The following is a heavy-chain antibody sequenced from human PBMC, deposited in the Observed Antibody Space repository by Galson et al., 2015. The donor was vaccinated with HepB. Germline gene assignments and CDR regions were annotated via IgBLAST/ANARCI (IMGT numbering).Heavy chain of an antibody. V-gene: IGHV1-18*04. J-gene: IGHJ4*02. D-gene: IGHD2-15*01. CDR3: ARVRLHSLDH. CDR2: ISTQIGQT. Sequence: SVKVSCKASGYTFTSNGIRWVRQAPGKGLQWMGWISTQIGQTNYAQKFQGRVTLTTDTSTITPYMALRSLRSDDTAVYYCARVRLHSLDHWGQGTLVAVSS. CDR1: GYTFTSNG.